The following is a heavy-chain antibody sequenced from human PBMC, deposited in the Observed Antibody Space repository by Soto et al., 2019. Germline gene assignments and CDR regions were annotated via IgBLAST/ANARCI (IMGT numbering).Heavy chain of an antibody. D-gene: IGHD3-22*01. CDR2: ISSDGKSE. V-gene: IGHV3-30*18. CDR1: GFTFSTYG. CDR3: AKTITTYSGDSRGRGALVDY. Sequence: QVQLVESGGGVVQPGRSLRLSCAASGFTFSTYGMHWVRQPPGKGLEWVAVISSDGKSEHYADPVKGRFSISRDNSKNTLSLQMNSLIVADTAVYYCAKTITTYSGDSRGRGALVDYWGQGTLVTVSS. J-gene: IGHJ4*02.